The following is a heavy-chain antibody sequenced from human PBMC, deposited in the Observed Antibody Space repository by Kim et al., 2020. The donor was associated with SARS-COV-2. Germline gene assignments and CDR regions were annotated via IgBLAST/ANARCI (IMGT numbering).Heavy chain of an antibody. D-gene: IGHD1-26*01. CDR2: ISAYNGNT. J-gene: IGHJ4*02. Sequence: ASVKVSCKASGYTFTSYGISWVRQAPGQGLEWMGWISAYNGNTNYAQKLQGRVTMTTDTSTSTAYMELRSLRSDDTAVYYCAISIVGATLPLYWGQGTLVTVSS. V-gene: IGHV1-18*01. CDR3: AISIVGATLPLY. CDR1: GYTFTSYG.